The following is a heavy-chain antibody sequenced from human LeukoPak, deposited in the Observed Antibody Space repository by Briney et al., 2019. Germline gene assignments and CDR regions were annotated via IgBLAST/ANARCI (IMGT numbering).Heavy chain of an antibody. CDR2: IYHGGST. Sequence: SETLSLTCTISGYSISSGYYWGWIRQPPGKGLEWIGSIYHGGSTYYNPSLKSRVTISLDASENQFSLKLSSVTAADTAVYYCARDLYSSGWGYFDYWGQGTPVTVSS. J-gene: IGHJ4*02. V-gene: IGHV4-38-2*02. CDR3: ARDLYSSGWGYFDY. CDR1: GYSISSGYY. D-gene: IGHD6-19*01.